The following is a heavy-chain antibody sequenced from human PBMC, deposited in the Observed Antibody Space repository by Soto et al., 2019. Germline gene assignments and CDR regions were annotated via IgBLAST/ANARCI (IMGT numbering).Heavy chain of an antibody. CDR3: XXXXSYCSTTGCLYWYLDL. CDR2: IYHSGTT. D-gene: IGHD2-2*01. CDR1: SGSISSNNW. Sequence: QVHLQESGPGLVKASGTLSLTCAVSSGSISSNNWWSWVRQPPGKGLEWIGEIYHSGTTNYNPSLKSRVTISVDTSKXXXXXXXXXXXXXXXXXXXXXXXXSYCSTTGCLYWYLDLWGRGTLVSVSS. J-gene: IGHJ2*01. V-gene: IGHV4-4*02.